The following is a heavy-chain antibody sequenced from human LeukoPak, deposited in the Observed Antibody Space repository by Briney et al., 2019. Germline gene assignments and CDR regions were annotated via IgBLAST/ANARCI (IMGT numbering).Heavy chain of an antibody. CDR3: ARMSGSHLDY. J-gene: IGHJ4*02. CDR1: GFTFSSNG. D-gene: IGHD1-26*01. CDR2: IWYDGSNK. V-gene: IGHV3-33*01. Sequence: GGSLRLSCAASGFTFSSNGMHWVRQAPGKWLEWVAVIWYDGSNKYYADSVKGRFTISRDNSKNTLYLQMNSLRAEDTAVYYCARMSGSHLDYWGQGTLVIVSS.